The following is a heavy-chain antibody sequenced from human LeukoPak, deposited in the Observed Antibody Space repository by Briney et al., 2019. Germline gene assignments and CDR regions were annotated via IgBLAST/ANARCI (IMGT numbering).Heavy chain of an antibody. Sequence: SETLSLTCTVSGGSISSSSYYWGWIRQPPGKGLEWIGSIYYSGSTNYNPSLKSRVTISVDTSKNQFSLKLSSVTAADTAVYYCARDLDIVAAGWFDPWGQGTLVTVSS. V-gene: IGHV4-39*07. CDR1: GGSISSSSYY. CDR2: IYYSGST. J-gene: IGHJ5*02. CDR3: ARDLDIVAAGWFDP. D-gene: IGHD2-21*01.